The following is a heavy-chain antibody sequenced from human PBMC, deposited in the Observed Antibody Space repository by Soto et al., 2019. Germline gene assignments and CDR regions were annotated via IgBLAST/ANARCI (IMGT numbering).Heavy chain of an antibody. CDR3: ARGYLGSFSS. Sequence: QVQLVQSGAEVKEPGTSVKVSCKASGYTFTTYAIHWVRQAPGQGLEWMGWINAGNGNTKYSQNFQGRVSITRDTSASTAYMELSSLRSEDTAVYYCARGYLGSFSSWGQGTLVTVSS. V-gene: IGHV1-3*01. CDR1: GYTFTTYA. CDR2: INAGNGNT. D-gene: IGHD3-10*01. J-gene: IGHJ5*02.